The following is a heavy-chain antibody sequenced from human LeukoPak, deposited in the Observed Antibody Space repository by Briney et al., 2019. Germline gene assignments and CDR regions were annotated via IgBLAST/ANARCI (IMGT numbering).Heavy chain of an antibody. V-gene: IGHV4-34*01. D-gene: IGHD6-13*01. CDR3: ARGGGIVAARKAEYFQH. J-gene: IGHJ1*01. CDR2: INHSGST. Sequence: SETLSLTCAVYGGSFSGYYWSWIRQPPGKGLEWIGEINHSGSTNYNPSLKSRVTISVDTSKNQFSLKLSSVTAADTAVYYCARGGGIVAARKAEYFQHWGQGTLVTVSS. CDR1: GGSFSGYY.